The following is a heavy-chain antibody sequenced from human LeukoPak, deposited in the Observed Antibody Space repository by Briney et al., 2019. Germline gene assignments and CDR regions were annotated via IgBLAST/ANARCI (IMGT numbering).Heavy chain of an antibody. Sequence: PGGSLRLSCAASGFTFSSYSMNWVRQAPGKGLEWISDISRSGSTIHYADSVKGRFTISRDNAKNSLYLQMNSLRAEDTAVYYCARDKDDILTGYIYYYYYYMDVWGKGTTVTVSS. CDR1: GFTFSSYS. V-gene: IGHV3-48*01. CDR2: ISRSGSTI. CDR3: ARDKDDILTGYIYYYYYYMDV. J-gene: IGHJ6*03. D-gene: IGHD3-9*01.